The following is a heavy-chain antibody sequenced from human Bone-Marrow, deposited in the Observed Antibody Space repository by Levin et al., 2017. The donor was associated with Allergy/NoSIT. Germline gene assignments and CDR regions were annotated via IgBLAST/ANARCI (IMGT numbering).Heavy chain of an antibody. CDR3: ARVSVPPRKRSHPGVLWFGELVFFDY. CDR2: ISYDGSNK. CDR1: GFTFSSYA. J-gene: IGHJ4*02. V-gene: IGHV3-30*04. D-gene: IGHD3-10*01. Sequence: PGGSLRLSCAASGFTFSSYAMHWVRQAPGKGLEWVAVISYDGSNKYYADSVKGRFTISRDNSKNTLYLQMNSLRAEDTAVYYCARVSVPPRKRSHPGVLWFGELVFFDYWGQGTLVTVSS.